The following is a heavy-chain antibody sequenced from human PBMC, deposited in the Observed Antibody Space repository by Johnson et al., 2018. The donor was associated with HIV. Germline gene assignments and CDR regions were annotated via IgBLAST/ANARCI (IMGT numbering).Heavy chain of an antibody. V-gene: IGHV3-74*01. CDR3: AREYEAFDI. Sequence: VQLVESGGGLVQPGGSLRLSCGASGFTFSDHWMQWVRQAPGKGLVWVSRINGDGSRLTYADSVKGRFTIARDNAKNTLYLELKSLRAEDTAVYYCAREYEAFDIWGQGTMVTVSS. J-gene: IGHJ3*02. CDR2: INGDGSRL. CDR1: GFTFSDHW.